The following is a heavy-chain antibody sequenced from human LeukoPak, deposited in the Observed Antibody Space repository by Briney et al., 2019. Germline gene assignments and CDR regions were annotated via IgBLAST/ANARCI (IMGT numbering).Heavy chain of an antibody. Sequence: GASLKISCKGSGYSFTSYWIGWVRQMPGKGLEWMGIIYPGDSDTRYSPSFQGQVTISADKSISTAYLQWSSLKASDTAMYYCARGPLYYYDSSGYYGAFVIWGQGTMVTVSS. CDR3: ARGPLYYYDSSGYYGAFVI. D-gene: IGHD3-22*01. V-gene: IGHV5-51*01. CDR2: IYPGDSDT. CDR1: GYSFTSYW. J-gene: IGHJ3*02.